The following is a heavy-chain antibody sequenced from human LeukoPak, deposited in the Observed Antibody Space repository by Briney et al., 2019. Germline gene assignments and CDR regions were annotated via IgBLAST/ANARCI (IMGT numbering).Heavy chain of an antibody. CDR1: GGSISSGGYY. CDR2: IYYSRST. D-gene: IGHD2-15*01. V-gene: IGHV4-31*03. CDR3: ARGTVVAATDY. J-gene: IGHJ4*02. Sequence: SETLSLTCTVSGGSISSGGYYWSWIRQHPGKGLEWIGYIYYSRSTYYNPSLKSRVTISVDTSKNQFSLKLSSVTAADTAVYYCARGTVVAATDYWGQGTLVTVSS.